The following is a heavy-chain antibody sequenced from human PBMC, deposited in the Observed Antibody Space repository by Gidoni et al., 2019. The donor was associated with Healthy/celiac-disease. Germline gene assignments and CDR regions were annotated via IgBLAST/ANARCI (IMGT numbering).Heavy chain of an antibody. D-gene: IGHD1-1*01. Sequence: QVQLQQWGAGLLKPSETLSLTCAVYGGSFSGYYWSWIRQPPGKGLEWIGEINHSGSTNYNPSLKSRVTISVDTSKNQFSLKLSSVTAADTAVYYCARRGTVGRKLDYWGQGTLVTVSS. J-gene: IGHJ4*02. CDR3: ARRGTVGRKLDY. CDR2: INHSGST. CDR1: GGSFSGYY. V-gene: IGHV4-34*01.